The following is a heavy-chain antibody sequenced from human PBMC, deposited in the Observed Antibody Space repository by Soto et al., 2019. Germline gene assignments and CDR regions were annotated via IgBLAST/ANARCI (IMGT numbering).Heavy chain of an antibody. J-gene: IGHJ6*02. Sequence: GGSLRLSCAASGFTFSSYGMHWVRQAPGKGLEWVAVISYDGSNKYYADSVKGRFTISRDNSKNTLYLQMNSLRAEDTAVYYCAKDYSVAGLEGEYYGMDVWGQGTTVTVSS. CDR2: ISYDGSNK. CDR3: AKDYSVAGLEGEYYGMDV. D-gene: IGHD6-19*01. CDR1: GFTFSSYG. V-gene: IGHV3-30*18.